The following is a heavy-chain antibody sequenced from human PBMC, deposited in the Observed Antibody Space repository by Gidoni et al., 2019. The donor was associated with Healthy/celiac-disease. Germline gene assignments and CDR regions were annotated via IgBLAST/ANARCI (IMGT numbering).Heavy chain of an antibody. J-gene: IGHJ4*02. Sequence: EVQLVESGGGLVQPGGSLRLSCAASGFTFSSYDMHWVRQATGKGLEWVSAIGTAGDTYYPGSVKGRFTISRENAKNSLYLQMNSLRAGDTAVYYCAAGLYGDYGDYWGQGTLVTVSS. CDR2: IGTAGDT. CDR3: AAGLYGDYGDY. D-gene: IGHD4-17*01. V-gene: IGHV3-13*01. CDR1: GFTFSSYD.